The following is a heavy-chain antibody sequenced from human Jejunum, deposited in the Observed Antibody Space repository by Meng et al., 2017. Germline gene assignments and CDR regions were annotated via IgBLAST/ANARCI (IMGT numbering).Heavy chain of an antibody. Sequence: GGSLRLSCAASGLTFSSIVMYWARQAPGKGLEWVSTLSGSGVNTDSPESVKGRFTIPRAISKNTVSLQMTSLRAEDTAIYYCATLWAKLNCFDYWGQGTLVTVSS. CDR2: LSGSGVNT. CDR1: GLTFSSIV. D-gene: IGHD6-6*01. J-gene: IGHJ4*02. CDR3: ATLWAKLNCFDY. V-gene: IGHV3-23*01.